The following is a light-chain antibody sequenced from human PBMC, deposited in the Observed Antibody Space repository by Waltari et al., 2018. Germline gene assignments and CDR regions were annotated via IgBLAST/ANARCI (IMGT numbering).Light chain of an antibody. Sequence: SYELTQPPSVSVSPGQSANITCSGDALPKQYTSWYQQKPGQAPVLIIYRDIKRASGIPERISCSSSGTTATLTIGGVQAEDEADYFCQSADMSATYWVFGGGTKMTVL. CDR2: RDI. CDR1: ALPKQY. J-gene: IGLJ3*02. CDR3: QSADMSATYWV. V-gene: IGLV3-25*03.